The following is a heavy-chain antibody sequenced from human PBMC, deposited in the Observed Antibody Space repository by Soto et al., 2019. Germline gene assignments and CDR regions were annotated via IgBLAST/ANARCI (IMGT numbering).Heavy chain of an antibody. J-gene: IGHJ4*02. CDR2: IHHSGST. Sequence: SETLSLTCAASGGSISSTNWWTWVRQPPGKGLEWIGEIHHSGSTNYNPSLKSRVIISVDKSKNQFSLRLSSVTAADTAVYYCARGRAAAGTKPFDYWGQGKLVTVSS. CDR3: ARGRAAAGTKPFDY. D-gene: IGHD6-13*01. CDR1: GGSISSTNW. V-gene: IGHV4-4*02.